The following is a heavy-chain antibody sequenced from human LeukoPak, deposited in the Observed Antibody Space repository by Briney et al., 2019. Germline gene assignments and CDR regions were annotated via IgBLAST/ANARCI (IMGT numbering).Heavy chain of an antibody. CDR1: GFTFNTYA. CDR3: ARNKAAAASPSFDY. V-gene: IGHV3-23*01. J-gene: IGHJ4*02. D-gene: IGHD6-13*01. CDR2: ISGSDGST. Sequence: PGGSLRLSCAAPGFTFNTYAMNWVRQAPGKGLEWVSAISGSDGSTYYADSVRGRFTISRDNSKNTLYLQMNSLRAEDTAVYYCARNKAAAASPSFDYWGQGTLVTVSS.